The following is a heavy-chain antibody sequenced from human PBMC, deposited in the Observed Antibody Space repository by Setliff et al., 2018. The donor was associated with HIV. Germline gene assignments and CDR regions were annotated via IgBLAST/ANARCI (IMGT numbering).Heavy chain of an antibody. CDR2: IYPGDSSS. V-gene: IGHV5-51*01. J-gene: IGHJ4*02. D-gene: IGHD5-18*01. CDR3: ARHPIHTYGYGAFDF. Sequence: GESLKISCEGSGYSFSRYWIGWVRQMPGEGLEWMGVIYPGDSSSKYSPSFQGQVTISVDTSISTAYLQWNSLKASDTAIYYCARHPIHTYGYGAFDFWGRGTLVTVSS. CDR1: GYSFSRYW.